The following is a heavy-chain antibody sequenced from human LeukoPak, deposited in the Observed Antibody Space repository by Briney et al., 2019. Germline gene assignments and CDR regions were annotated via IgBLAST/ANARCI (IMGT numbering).Heavy chain of an antibody. Sequence: SETLSLTCTVSGGSISSDYWSWIRQPPGKGLEWIGYIYYSGSTNYNPSLKSRVTISVDTSKNQFSLKLSSVTAADTAVYYCARRVGARFDYWGQGTLVTVSS. CDR3: ARRVGARFDY. J-gene: IGHJ4*02. V-gene: IGHV4-59*01. CDR1: GGSISSDY. D-gene: IGHD1-26*01. CDR2: IYYSGST.